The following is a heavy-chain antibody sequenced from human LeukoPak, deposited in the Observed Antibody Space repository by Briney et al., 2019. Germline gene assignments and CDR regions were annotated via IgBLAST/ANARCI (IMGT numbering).Heavy chain of an antibody. J-gene: IGHJ4*02. V-gene: IGHV3-7*02. CDR1: GFSFRTHW. Sequence: PGGSLRLSCAASGFSFRTHWMSWVRQAPGKGLEWVANINQDGRKKFYMDSVEGRFTISRDDAKTSLFLQMNSLRVEDTAVYYCAKWMGRDSWGQGTLVTVSS. CDR2: INQDGRKK. D-gene: IGHD6-19*01. CDR3: AKWMGRDS.